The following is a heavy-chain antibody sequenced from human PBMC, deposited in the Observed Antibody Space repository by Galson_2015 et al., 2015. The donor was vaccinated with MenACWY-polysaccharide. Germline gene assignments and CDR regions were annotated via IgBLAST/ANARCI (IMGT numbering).Heavy chain of an antibody. CDR3: ARELHGDYDCCAFDI. CDR2: IYSGGST. V-gene: IGHV3-53*04. CDR1: GFTVSSNY. J-gene: IGHJ3*02. Sequence: SLRLSCAASGFTVSSNYMSWVRQAPGKGLEWVSVIYSGGSTYYADSVKGRFTISRHNSKNTLYLQMNSLRAEDTAVYYCARELHGDYDCCAFDIWGQGTMVTVSS. D-gene: IGHD4-17*01.